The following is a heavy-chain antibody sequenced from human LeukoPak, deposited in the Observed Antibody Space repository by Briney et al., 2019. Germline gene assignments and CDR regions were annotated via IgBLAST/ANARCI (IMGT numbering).Heavy chain of an antibody. V-gene: IGHV3-72*01. J-gene: IGHJ4*02. D-gene: IGHD6-19*01. CDR1: GFTSSDHF. CDR2: SRSKAKSYTT. Sequence: GGFLRLSCAVSGFTSSDHFLDWVHQAPGKGLEWVGRSRSKAKSYTTEYAASVKGRFTISRDDSTNSLYLQMNSLKIEDTAIYYCVRVGSVAGSDYLDYWGQGTLVTVSS. CDR3: VRVGSVAGSDYLDY.